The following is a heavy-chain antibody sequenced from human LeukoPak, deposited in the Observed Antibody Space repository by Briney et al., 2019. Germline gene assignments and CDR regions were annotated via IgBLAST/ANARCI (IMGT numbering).Heavy chain of an antibody. CDR3: ASRYDSSGYYGY. V-gene: IGHV1-18*01. CDR2: ISAYNGNT. Sequence: ASVKVSCKASGYTFTSYGISWVRQAPGQGLEWMGWISAYNGNTNYAQKLQGRVTMTTDTSTGTAYMELRSLRSDDTAVYYCASRYDSSGYYGYWGQGTLVTVSS. CDR1: GYTFTSYG. D-gene: IGHD3-22*01. J-gene: IGHJ4*02.